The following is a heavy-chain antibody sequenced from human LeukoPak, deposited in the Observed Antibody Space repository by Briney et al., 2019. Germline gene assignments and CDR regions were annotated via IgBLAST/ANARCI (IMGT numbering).Heavy chain of an antibody. CDR3: AASLRASSSFDR. CDR1: GFTFSNFG. V-gene: IGHV3-30*03. J-gene: IGHJ4*02. D-gene: IGHD6-6*01. CDR2: ISYDGSNE. Sequence: GGSLSLSCADSGFTFSNFGMHWVRQAPGKGLEWVAFISYDGSNENYADSVKGRFTISRENSRSTQYLQMNSLRAEDTAVYYCAASLRASSSFDRWGQGTLVTVSS.